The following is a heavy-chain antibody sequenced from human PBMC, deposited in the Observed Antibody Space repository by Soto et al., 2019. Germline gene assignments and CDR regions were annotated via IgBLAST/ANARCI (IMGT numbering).Heavy chain of an antibody. CDR1: GYSVSSNSAA. V-gene: IGHV6-1*01. J-gene: IGHJ4*02. Sequence: SQTLSLTCAISGYSVSSNSAAWNLIRQSPSRGLEWLGRTYYRSKWYNDYAVSVKSRITINPDTSKNQFSLQLNSVTPEDTAVYYCARDPGIAVAGSTFDYWGQGTLVTVSS. D-gene: IGHD6-19*01. CDR2: TYYRSKWYN. CDR3: ARDPGIAVAGSTFDY.